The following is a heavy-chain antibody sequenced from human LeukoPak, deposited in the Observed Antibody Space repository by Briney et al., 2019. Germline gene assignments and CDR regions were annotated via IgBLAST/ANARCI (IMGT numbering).Heavy chain of an antibody. CDR1: GFTFSDAD. Sequence: PGGSLRLSCAASGFTFSDADMSWVRQSPGKGLERISLISGAEHDARYADSVRGRFTMFRDDGKNALHLQMNSLTAEETAIYYCARELGTSRGFDIWGQGTMVTVSS. CDR3: ARELGTSRGFDI. J-gene: IGHJ3*02. CDR2: ISGAEHDA. D-gene: IGHD2-2*01. V-gene: IGHV3-11*05.